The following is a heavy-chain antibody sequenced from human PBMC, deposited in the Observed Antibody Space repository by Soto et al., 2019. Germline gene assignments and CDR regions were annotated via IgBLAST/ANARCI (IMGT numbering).Heavy chain of an antibody. Sequence: QVQLVESGGGVVQPGRSLRLSCAASGFIFSNFGMHWVRQAPGKGLEWVAVIWYDGSNEYYADSVKGRFTISKDNSKNTLYLQMNSLRAEDTAVYYCARDDIPGIAVATFGMDVWGQGTTVPVSS. V-gene: IGHV3-33*01. J-gene: IGHJ6*02. D-gene: IGHD6-19*01. CDR3: ARDDIPGIAVATFGMDV. CDR1: GFIFSNFG. CDR2: IWYDGSNE.